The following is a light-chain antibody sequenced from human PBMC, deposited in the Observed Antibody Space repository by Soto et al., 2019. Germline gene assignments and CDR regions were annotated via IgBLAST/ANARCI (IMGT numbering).Light chain of an antibody. J-gene: IGKJ1*01. V-gene: IGKV3-11*01. CDR2: DAS. CDR3: QQRSNWPWT. CDR1: QSVGSY. Sequence: ETLLTQSPSILSLSPGERATLSCGASQSVGSYLAWYQQKPGQAPRLLIYDASNRATGIPARFSGGGSGTDSTLTISSLVPEDFAIYFCQQRSNWPWTFGQGTKVDIK.